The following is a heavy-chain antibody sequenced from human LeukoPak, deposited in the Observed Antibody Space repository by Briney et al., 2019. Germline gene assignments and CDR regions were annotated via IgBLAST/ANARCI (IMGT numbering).Heavy chain of an antibody. V-gene: IGHV4-34*01. J-gene: IGHJ5*02. Sequence: SETLSLTCAVYGGSFSGYYWSWIRQPPGKGLEWIGEINHSGSTNYNPSLKSRVTISVDTSKNQFSLKLSSVTAADTAVYYCARVKGAGTVNWFDPWGQGTQVTVSS. D-gene: IGHD6-19*01. CDR3: ARVKGAGTVNWFDP. CDR2: INHSGST. CDR1: GGSFSGYY.